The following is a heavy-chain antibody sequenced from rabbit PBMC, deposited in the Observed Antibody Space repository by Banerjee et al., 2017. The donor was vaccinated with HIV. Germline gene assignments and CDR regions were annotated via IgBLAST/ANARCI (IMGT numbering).Heavy chain of an antibody. V-gene: IGHV1S40*01. CDR2: IYTSSGST. CDR3: ARSIGGSYRSNL. CDR1: GFSFSGSYY. J-gene: IGHJ4*01. D-gene: IGHD8-1*01. Sequence: QSLEESGGDLVKPGASLTLTCTASGFSFSGSYYMCRVRQAPGKGLDLIACIYTSSGSTYYASWAKGRFTISKTSSTTVTLQMTSLTAADMATYFCARSIGGSYRSNLWGPGTLVTVS.